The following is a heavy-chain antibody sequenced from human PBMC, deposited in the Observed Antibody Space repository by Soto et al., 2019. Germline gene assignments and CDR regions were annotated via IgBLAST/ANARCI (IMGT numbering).Heavy chain of an antibody. V-gene: IGHV3-NL1*01. CDR1: GFTFSSYG. CDR2: IYSGGST. CDR3: ARAYGSGSYYPWGY. J-gene: IGHJ4*02. D-gene: IGHD3-10*01. Sequence: QVQLVESGGGVVQPGRSLRLSCAASGFTFSSYGMHWVRQAPGKGLEWVSVIYSGGSTYYADSVKGRFTISRDNSKNTLYLQMNSLRAEDTAVYYCARAYGSGSYYPWGYWGQGTLVTVSS.